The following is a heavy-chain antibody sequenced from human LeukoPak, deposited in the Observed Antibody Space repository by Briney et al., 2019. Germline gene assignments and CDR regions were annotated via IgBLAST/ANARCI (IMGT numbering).Heavy chain of an antibody. CDR2: INPNSGGT. CDR1: GYTFTGYY. V-gene: IGHV1-2*02. CDR3: ARGFEYYDILTGYYHTDYNWFDP. Sequence: ASVKVSCKASGYTFTGYYMHWLRQAPGQGLEWMGWINPNSGGTNYAQKFQGRVTMTRDTSISTAYMELSRLRSDDTAVYYCARGFEYYDILTGYYHTDYNWFDPWGQGTLVTVSS. J-gene: IGHJ5*02. D-gene: IGHD3-9*01.